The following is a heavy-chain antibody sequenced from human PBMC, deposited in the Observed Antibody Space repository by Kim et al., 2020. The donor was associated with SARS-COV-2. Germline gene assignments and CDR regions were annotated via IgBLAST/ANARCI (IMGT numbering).Heavy chain of an antibody. D-gene: IGHD1-1*01. CDR2: INAGNGNT. J-gene: IGHJ3*02. Sequence: ASVKVSCKVSGYTFTTYPIHWVRQAPGQRLEWMGWINAGNGNTRYSEKFQGRVTITRDTAASTGYIELSSLRSEDTAVYYCASDIGTTAGSAFDIWGHGT. CDR3: ASDIGTTAGSAFDI. CDR1: GYTFTTYP. V-gene: IGHV1-3*01.